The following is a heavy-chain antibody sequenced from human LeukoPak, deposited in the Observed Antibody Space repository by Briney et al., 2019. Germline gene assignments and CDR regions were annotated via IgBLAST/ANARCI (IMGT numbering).Heavy chain of an antibody. V-gene: IGHV4-34*01. Sequence: PSETLSLTCAVYGGSFSGYYWSWIRQPPGKGLEWIGEINHSGSTNYNPSLKSRVTISVDTSKNQFSLKLSSVTAADTAVYYCARGLALRWNLNWFDPWGQGTLVTVSS. CDR1: GGSFSGYY. CDR2: INHSGST. CDR3: ARGLALRWNLNWFDP. J-gene: IGHJ5*02. D-gene: IGHD5-12*01.